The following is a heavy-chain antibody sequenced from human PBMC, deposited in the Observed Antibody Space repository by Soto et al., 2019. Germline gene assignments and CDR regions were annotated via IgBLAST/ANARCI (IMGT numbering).Heavy chain of an antibody. J-gene: IGHJ6*02. D-gene: IGHD6-6*01. V-gene: IGHV4-30-4*01. CDR3: ARDRRVSNSSSPGDYSYYGLDV. CDR2: IFYSGST. CDR1: GGSITSGDYY. Sequence: QVQLQESGPGLVKPSQTLSLTCTVSGGSITSGDYYWNWIRQPPGKGLECIGSIFYSGSTNYNPALKSRVTISLDRSKNQISLNLNSVTAADTAVYYCARDRRVSNSSSPGDYSYYGLDVWGPGTTVTVSS.